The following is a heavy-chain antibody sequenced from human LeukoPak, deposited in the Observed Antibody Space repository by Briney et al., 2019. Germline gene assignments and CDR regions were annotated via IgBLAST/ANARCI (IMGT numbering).Heavy chain of an antibody. J-gene: IGHJ5*02. D-gene: IGHD2-15*01. V-gene: IGHV3-74*01. Sequence: PGGSLRLSCAASGFTFNTYWMHWVRQAPGKGLVWVSRINSDGSSTTYYADSVKGRFTISRDNAKNTLYLEMNSLRGEDTAVYYCARGGCTSGSCSNGLVPSGQGNLVTVSS. CDR2: INSDGSST. CDR3: ARGGCTSGSCSNGLVP. CDR1: GFTFNTYW.